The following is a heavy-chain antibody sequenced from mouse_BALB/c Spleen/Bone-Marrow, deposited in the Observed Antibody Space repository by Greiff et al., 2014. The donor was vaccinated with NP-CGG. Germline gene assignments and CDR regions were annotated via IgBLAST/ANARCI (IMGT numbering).Heavy chain of an antibody. CDR1: GFSLTSYG. Sequence: VKVEESGPGLVAPSQSLSITCTVSGFSLTSYGVHWVRQPPGKGLEWLGVIWAGGSTNYNSALMSRLSISKDNSKSQVFLKMNSLQTDDTAMYYCASNTSATGAMDYWGQGTSVTVSS. V-gene: IGHV2-9*02. CDR2: IWAGGST. D-gene: IGHD1-2*01. J-gene: IGHJ4*01. CDR3: ASNTSATGAMDY.